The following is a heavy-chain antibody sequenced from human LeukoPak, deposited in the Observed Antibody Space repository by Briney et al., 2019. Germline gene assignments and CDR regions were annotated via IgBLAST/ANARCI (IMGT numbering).Heavy chain of an antibody. CDR2: IYSGGST. D-gene: IGHD6-13*01. CDR1: GFTVSSNY. CDR3: ARVSIAAAEGDFYFDY. J-gene: IGHJ4*02. Sequence: GGSLRLSCAASGFTVSSNYMSWVRQAPGKGLEWVSVIYSGGSTYYADSVKGRFTISRDNSKNTLYLQMNSLRAEDTAVYYCARVSIAAAEGDFYFDYWGQGTLVTVSS. V-gene: IGHV3-66*01.